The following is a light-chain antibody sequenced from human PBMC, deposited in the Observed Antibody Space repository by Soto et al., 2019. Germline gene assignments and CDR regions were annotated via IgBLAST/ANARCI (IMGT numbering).Light chain of an antibody. CDR1: ESVASSY. Sequence: EIVGTQSPGTLSLSTGERATLSCRASESVASSYLVWYQQKPGQAPRLLIYGASSSSTGSPDRFSDRGSGTDFTLTISRLACEGFAVYYCQQYGSPPCAFGPGTTVEIK. V-gene: IGKV3-20*01. J-gene: IGKJ1*01. CDR3: QQYGSPPCA. CDR2: GAS.